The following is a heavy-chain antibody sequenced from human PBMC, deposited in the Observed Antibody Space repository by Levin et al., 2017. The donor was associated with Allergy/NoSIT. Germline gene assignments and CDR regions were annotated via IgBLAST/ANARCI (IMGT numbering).Heavy chain of an antibody. CDR1: GISISSDS. V-gene: IGHV4-59*01. CDR2: VYYTGRT. D-gene: IGHD1-14*01. CDR3: AREPTGWFDP. J-gene: IGHJ5*02. Sequence: SETLSLTCSVSGISISSDSWSWIRQFPGKGLEWIGYVYYTGRTNYNPSLKNRVTISVDSSKTQFSLRLSSVTAADTAIYYCAREPTGWFDPWGQGTLVTVSS.